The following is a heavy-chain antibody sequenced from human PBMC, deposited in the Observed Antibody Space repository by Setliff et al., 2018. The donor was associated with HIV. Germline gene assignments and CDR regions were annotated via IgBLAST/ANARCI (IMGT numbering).Heavy chain of an antibody. CDR2: IHHTGYI. J-gene: IGHJ4*02. CDR1: GGPSTDHY. CDR3: AAFFVTPMTTQDF. Sequence: KPSETLSLTCAVYGGPSTDHYWNWIRQSPGMGLEWIAEIHHTGYINYNPSLRSRVSVSRDMSSNQFSLRLSSVTAADAAVYYCAAFFVTPMTTQDFWGQGTLVTVS. D-gene: IGHD4-4*01. V-gene: IGHV4-34*01.